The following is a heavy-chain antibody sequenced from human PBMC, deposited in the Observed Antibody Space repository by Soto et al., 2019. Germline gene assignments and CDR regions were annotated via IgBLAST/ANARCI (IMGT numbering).Heavy chain of an antibody. D-gene: IGHD1-1*01. CDR2: ISWNSGYI. CDR1: GFVFDDFA. CDR3: ARGRAYSTGNCFNGMNV. J-gene: IGHJ6*01. Sequence: EVRLVESGGGLVKPGRSLRLSCAASGFVFDDFAMHWVRQAPGKGLEWVSGISWNSGYIGYAASVKGRFTISRDNSKRYLYLQMHSLPAADPALYYCARGRAYSTGNCFNGMNVWCQGNRVTV. V-gene: IGHV3-9*01.